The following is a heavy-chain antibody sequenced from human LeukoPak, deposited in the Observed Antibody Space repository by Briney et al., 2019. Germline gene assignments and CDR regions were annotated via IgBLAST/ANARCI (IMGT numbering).Heavy chain of an antibody. CDR1: GYTFTSYD. CDR3: ARGRSITMIVVVTMYNWFDP. Sequence: ASVKVSCKASGYTFTSYDINWVRQATGQGLEWMGWMNPNSGNTGYAQKFQGRVTMTRNTSISTAYMELSSLRSEDTAVYYCARGRSITMIVVVTMYNWFDPWGQGTLVTVSS. J-gene: IGHJ5*02. CDR2: MNPNSGNT. D-gene: IGHD3-22*01. V-gene: IGHV1-8*01.